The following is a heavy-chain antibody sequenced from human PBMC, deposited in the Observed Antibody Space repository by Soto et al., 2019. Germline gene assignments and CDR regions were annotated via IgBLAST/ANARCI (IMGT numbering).Heavy chain of an antibody. J-gene: IGHJ3*02. CDR3: ARADKAWIGGAFDI. CDR1: GGSISSYY. D-gene: IGHD5-12*01. V-gene: IGHV4-59*01. CDR2: IYYSGST. Sequence: PSETLSLTCTVSGGSISSYYWSWIRQPPGKGLEWIGYIYYSGSTNYNPSLKSRVTISVDTSKNQFSLKLSSVTAADTAVYYCARADKAWIGGAFDIWGQGTMVTVSS.